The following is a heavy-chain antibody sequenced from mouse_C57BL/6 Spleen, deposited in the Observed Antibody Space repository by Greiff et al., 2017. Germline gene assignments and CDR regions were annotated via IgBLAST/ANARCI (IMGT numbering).Heavy chain of an antibody. CDR1: GYTFTDYE. D-gene: IGHD2-1*01. J-gene: IGHJ3*01. Sequence: VQRVESGAELVRPGASVTLSCKASGYTFTDYEMHWVKQTPVHGLEWIGAIDPETGGTAYNQKFKGKAILTADKSSSTAYMELRSLTSEDSAVYYCTRRYYGNSFAYWGQGTLVTVSA. CDR3: TRRYYGNSFAY. V-gene: IGHV1-15*01. CDR2: IDPETGGT.